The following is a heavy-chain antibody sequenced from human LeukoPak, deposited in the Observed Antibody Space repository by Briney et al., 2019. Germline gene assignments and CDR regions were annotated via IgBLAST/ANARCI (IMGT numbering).Heavy chain of an antibody. CDR1: GFTFSSYS. J-gene: IGHJ6*04. D-gene: IGHD3-9*01. CDR2: ISSSSSYI. Sequence: TGGSLRLSCAASGFTFSSYSMNWVHQAPGKGLEWVSSISSSSSYIYYADSVKGRFTISRDNAKNSLYLQMNSLRAEDTAVYYCARNPDILTGFNYYYGMDVWGKGTTVTVSS. V-gene: IGHV3-21*01. CDR3: ARNPDILTGFNYYYGMDV.